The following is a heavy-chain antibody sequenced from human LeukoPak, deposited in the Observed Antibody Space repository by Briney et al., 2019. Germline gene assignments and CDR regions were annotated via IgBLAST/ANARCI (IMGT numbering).Heavy chain of an antibody. CDR1: GFSFSDYY. CDR2: VSGSGKTK. J-gene: IGHJ4*02. V-gene: IGHV3-11*04. D-gene: IGHD1-26*01. Sequence: GGSLRLSCPTSGFSFSDYYMGWIRQAPGKGLEWVAYVSGSGKTKYHADSLKGRLTISRDNGKNSLYLQMNSLRVEDTAVYYCARVRGSYHFDYWGQGTLVTVSS. CDR3: ARVRGSYHFDY.